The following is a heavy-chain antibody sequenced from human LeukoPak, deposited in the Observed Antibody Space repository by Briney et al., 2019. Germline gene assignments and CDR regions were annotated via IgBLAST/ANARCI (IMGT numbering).Heavy chain of an antibody. D-gene: IGHD3-22*01. CDR1: GFTFSNAW. Sequence: AGGSLRLSCATSGFTFSNAWMSWVRQAPGKGLEWVSAISGSGGSTYYADSVKGRFTISRDNSKNTLYLQMNSLKTEDTAMYSCTAYYYGSSGYYNWGQGTLVTVSS. V-gene: IGHV3-23*01. CDR3: TAYYYGSSGYYN. CDR2: ISGSGGST. J-gene: IGHJ4*02.